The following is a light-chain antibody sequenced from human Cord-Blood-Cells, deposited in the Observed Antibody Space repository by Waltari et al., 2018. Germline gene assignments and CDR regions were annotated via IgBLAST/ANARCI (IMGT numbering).Light chain of an antibody. J-gene: IGLJ1*01. CDR1: SSDVGSYNL. CDR2: EVS. Sequence: QSALTQPASLSGSPGQSITISCTGTSSDVGSYNLVPWYPQHPSKAPKLMIYEVSTRPSGVSNRFSGSKSGNTASLTISGLQAEDEADYYCCSYAGSSTFYVFGTGTKVTVL. CDR3: CSYAGSSTFYV. V-gene: IGLV2-23*02.